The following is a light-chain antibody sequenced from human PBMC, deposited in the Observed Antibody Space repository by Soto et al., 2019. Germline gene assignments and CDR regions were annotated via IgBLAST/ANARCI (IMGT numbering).Light chain of an antibody. CDR3: QQYESSPYT. V-gene: IGKV3-20*01. CDR2: GAS. J-gene: IGKJ2*01. Sequence: EIVLTQSPGTLSLSPGERSTLSCRASQSVRSSYLAWYHQKPGQPPRLLIFGASNRATGIPDRFSGSESGTDFTRTISRLEPEDFAVYYCQQYESSPYTFGQGTRLEIK. CDR1: QSVRSSY.